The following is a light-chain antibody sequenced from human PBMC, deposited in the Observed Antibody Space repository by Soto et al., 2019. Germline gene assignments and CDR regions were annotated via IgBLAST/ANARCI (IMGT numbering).Light chain of an antibody. CDR1: SSNIGAGFD. CDR2: GNR. CDR3: QSYDSSLSGAWV. Sequence: QSVRTQPPSVSGAPGQRVTISCTGRSSNIGAGFDVHWYQQLPGTAPKLLIYGNRKRPSGVPDRFSGSKSGPSASLAINGLQAEDEAHYYCQSYDSSLSGAWVFGGGTKLTVL. V-gene: IGLV1-40*01. J-gene: IGLJ3*02.